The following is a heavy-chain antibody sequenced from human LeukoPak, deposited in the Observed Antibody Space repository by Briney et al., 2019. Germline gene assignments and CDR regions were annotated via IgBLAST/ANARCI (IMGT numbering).Heavy chain of an antibody. CDR3: ARVYWNCFDY. Sequence: GGSLRLSCAASGFTFTSYWMTWVRQAPGKGLEWVANIKQDGSEKYYVDSVKGRFTISRDNAKNSLYLQMNSLRAEDTAGYYCARVYWNCFDYWGQGTLVTVSS. D-gene: IGHD1-1*01. CDR1: GFTFTSYW. CDR2: IKQDGSEK. J-gene: IGHJ4*02. V-gene: IGHV3-7*01.